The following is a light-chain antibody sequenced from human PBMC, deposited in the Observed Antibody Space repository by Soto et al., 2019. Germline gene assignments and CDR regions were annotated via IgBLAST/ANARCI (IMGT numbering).Light chain of an antibody. Sequence: EIVLTQSPATLSFSPGERATLSCRASQSVSSYLAWYQQKPGQAPRLLIYEASNRATGIPATFSGSGSGTDFTLTISSLEPEDFADYYCQQRSNGPSYSFGQGTKLEIK. CDR3: QQRSNGPSYS. V-gene: IGKV3-11*01. J-gene: IGKJ2*01. CDR1: QSVSSY. CDR2: EAS.